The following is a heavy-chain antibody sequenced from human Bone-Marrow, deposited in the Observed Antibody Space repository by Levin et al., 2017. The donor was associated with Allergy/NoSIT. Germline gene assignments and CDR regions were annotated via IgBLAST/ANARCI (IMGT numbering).Heavy chain of an antibody. J-gene: IGHJ5*02. CDR2: IYYTGST. Sequence: SETLSLTCTVSGGSVTSYYWSWIRQPPGKGLEWIGYIYYTGSTHYNPSLRSRVTMSIDTSKNQFSLNLTSVTAADTAVYFCATRRRHSSSDWYLDNNWFDPWGQGTLVTVSS. CDR1: GGSVTSYY. D-gene: IGHD6-13*01. CDR3: ATRRRHSSSDWYLDNNWFDP. V-gene: IGHV4-59*08.